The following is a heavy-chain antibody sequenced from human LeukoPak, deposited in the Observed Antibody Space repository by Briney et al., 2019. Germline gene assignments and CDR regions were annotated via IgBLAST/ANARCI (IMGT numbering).Heavy chain of an antibody. J-gene: IGHJ6*02. CDR2: IKQDGSEK. Sequence: GGSLRLSCAASGFTFSSYWMSWVRQAPGKGLEWVANIKQDGSEKYYVDSVKGRFTISRDNAKNSLYLQMNSLRAEDTAVYYCARVPAYYYYGMDVWGQGTTVTVSS. CDR3: ARVPAYYYYGMDV. CDR1: GFTFSSYW. V-gene: IGHV3-7*03.